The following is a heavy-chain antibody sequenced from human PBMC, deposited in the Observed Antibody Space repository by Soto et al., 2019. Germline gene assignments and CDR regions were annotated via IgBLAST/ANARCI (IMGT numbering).Heavy chain of an antibody. Sequence: PGGSLRFSCAASGFTFGDFSMTSVRQAPGKGLECVSTLTGSGGHTYYADYLKGRFTVSRVNSKNTLYLQMYSLRAEYTAVYYCAKARGHHYGNYPFELWGQGALITVSS. J-gene: IGHJ4*02. V-gene: IGHV3-23*01. CDR2: LTGSGGHT. D-gene: IGHD5-18*01. CDR1: GFTFGDFS. CDR3: AKARGHHYGNYPFEL.